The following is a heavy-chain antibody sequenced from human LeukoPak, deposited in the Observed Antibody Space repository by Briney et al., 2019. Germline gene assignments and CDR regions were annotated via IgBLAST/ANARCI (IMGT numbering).Heavy chain of an antibody. V-gene: IGHV3-74*01. Sequence: PGGSLRLSCAASGFTFSRDWMHWVRQAPGKGLVWVSRMNSDGSTTNYADPVKGRFTISRDNAKNTLYLQMNSLRAEDTAVYYCVRALMGTSDHWGQGSLVTVSS. D-gene: IGHD7-27*01. CDR1: GFTFSRDW. CDR3: VRALMGTSDH. CDR2: MNSDGSTT. J-gene: IGHJ4*02.